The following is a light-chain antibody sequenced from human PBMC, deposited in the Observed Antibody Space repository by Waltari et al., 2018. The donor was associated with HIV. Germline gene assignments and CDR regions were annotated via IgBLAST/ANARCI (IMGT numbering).Light chain of an antibody. Sequence: HSALTPPPPAYGSPGQPVPIPRTRAGSDPGDAKHLSWYQQLPGRAPNLMIYVFTKRPSRAPDRCSGSSSGHTASLTVSGLQAEDEADYFCSSYSGSNTLVFGGGTKLTVL. CDR2: VFT. CDR3: SSYSGSNTLV. V-gene: IGLV2-8*01. CDR1: GSDPGDAKH. J-gene: IGLJ2*01.